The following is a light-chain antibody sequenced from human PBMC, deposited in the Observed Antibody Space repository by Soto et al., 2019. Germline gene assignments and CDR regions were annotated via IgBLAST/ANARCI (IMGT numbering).Light chain of an antibody. J-gene: IGKJ1*01. V-gene: IGKV1-5*01. Sequence: DFQMTQSPSTLSASVGERVTITCRASQNINNWVAWYQQKPGKAPKFLIYDASTFQRGVSSRFSGSGFGTEFSLTINSLQPDDSGSYYCQHTRTFGQGTKVEVK. CDR3: QHTRT. CDR2: DAS. CDR1: QNINNW.